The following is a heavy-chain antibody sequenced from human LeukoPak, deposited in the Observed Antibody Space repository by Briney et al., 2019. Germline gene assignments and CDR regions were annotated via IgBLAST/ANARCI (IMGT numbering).Heavy chain of an antibody. CDR1: GFTLRSDW. CDR3: AKDFWSDYYSGYFDY. V-gene: IGHV3-7*03. J-gene: IGHJ4*02. CDR2: IKQDGSEK. Sequence: GGSLRLSCAGSGFTLRSDWMSWVRQAPGKGLEWVANIKQDGSEKYYVDSVKGRFTISRDNSKNTLYLQMNSLRAEDTAVYYCAKDFWSDYYSGYFDYWGQGTLVTVSS. D-gene: IGHD3-3*01.